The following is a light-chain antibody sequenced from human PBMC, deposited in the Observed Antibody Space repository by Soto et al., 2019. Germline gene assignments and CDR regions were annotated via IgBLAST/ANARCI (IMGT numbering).Light chain of an antibody. Sequence: QSALTQPASVSGSPGQSITISCTGTSSDIGTYNYVSWYQQHPGKAPKLMIFEVSNRPSGVSYRFSGSKSDNTASLTISGLQAGDEADYYCCSYTRSNTYVFGTGTKVTVL. CDR2: EVS. J-gene: IGLJ1*01. CDR3: CSYTRSNTYV. CDR1: SSDIGTYNY. V-gene: IGLV2-14*01.